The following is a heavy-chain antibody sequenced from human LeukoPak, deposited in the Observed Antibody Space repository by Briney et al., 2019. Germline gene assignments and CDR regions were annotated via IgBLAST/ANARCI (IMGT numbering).Heavy chain of an antibody. D-gene: IGHD1-26*01. Sequence: ASVKVSCKASGYIFTNYGINWVRQAPGQGLEWMGWISAYNGNTKYTQKLQDRVIMTTDSSTSTAYMELKTLRSDDTAVYFCARAGYSRFVDDLDYWGQGTLVIVSS. CDR1: GYIFTNYG. V-gene: IGHV1-18*01. CDR2: ISAYNGNT. CDR3: ARAGYSRFVDDLDY. J-gene: IGHJ4*02.